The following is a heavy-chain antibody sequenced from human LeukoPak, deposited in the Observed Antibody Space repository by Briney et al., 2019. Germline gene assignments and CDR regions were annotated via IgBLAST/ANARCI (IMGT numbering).Heavy chain of an antibody. CDR2: IYVTGT. D-gene: IGHD3-16*02. Sequence: SETLSLTCTVSGGSIGTYYWSWIRQSPGTGLEWIGYIYVTGTRYNPYLQSRVTISVDRSRNQFFLKMTSVTAADTAVYYCARHIGGGIEDMDVWGRGTKVTVSS. CDR3: ARHIGGGIEDMDV. J-gene: IGHJ6*03. CDR1: GGSIGTYY. V-gene: IGHV4-59*08.